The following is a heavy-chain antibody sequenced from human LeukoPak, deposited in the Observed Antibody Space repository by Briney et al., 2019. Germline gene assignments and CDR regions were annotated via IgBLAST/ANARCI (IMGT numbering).Heavy chain of an antibody. CDR3: AKDKGREGDY. J-gene: IGHJ4*02. CDR2: ISSNGIDK. CDR1: GFPFSNYG. Sequence: GGSLRLSCAAPGFPFSNYGMHWVRQGPGKGLEWVAVISSNGIDKYYADSVKGRFTISRDNSKNTPYLQMSSLRAEDTAVYYCAKDKGREGDYWGQGNLVTVSS. V-gene: IGHV3-30*18.